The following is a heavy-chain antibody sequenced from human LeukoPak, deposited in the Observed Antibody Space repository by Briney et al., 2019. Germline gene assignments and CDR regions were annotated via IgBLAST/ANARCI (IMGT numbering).Heavy chain of an antibody. V-gene: IGHV1-58*01. D-gene: IGHD3-22*01. Sequence: ASVKVSCKASGFTFTSSAVQWVRQARGRRLEWIGWIVVGSGNTNYAQKFQERVTITRDMSTSTAYMELSSLRSEDTAVYYCAADLKFIGSGYSSLYYYYYYMDVWGKGTTVTVSS. CDR2: IVVGSGNT. J-gene: IGHJ6*03. CDR1: GFTFTSSA. CDR3: AADLKFIGSGYSSLYYYYYYMDV.